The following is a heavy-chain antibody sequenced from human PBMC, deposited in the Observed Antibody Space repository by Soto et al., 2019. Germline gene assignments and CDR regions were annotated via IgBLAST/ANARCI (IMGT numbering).Heavy chain of an antibody. CDR2: ISYDGSNK. CDR3: AREVGATMVVLDY. D-gene: IGHD1-26*01. Sequence: QVQLVESGGGVVQPGRSLRLSRAASGFTFSSYAMHWVRQAPGKGLEGVAVISYDGSNKYYADSVKGRFTISRDNSKNTLYLQMNSLRAEDTAVYYCAREVGATMVVLDYWGQGTLVTVSS. J-gene: IGHJ4*02. V-gene: IGHV3-30-3*01. CDR1: GFTFSSYA.